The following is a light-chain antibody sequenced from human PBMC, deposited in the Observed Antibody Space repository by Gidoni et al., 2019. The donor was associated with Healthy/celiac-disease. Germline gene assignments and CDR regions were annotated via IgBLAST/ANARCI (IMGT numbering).Light chain of an antibody. Sequence: SALTQPASVSGSPGQSITISCTGTSSDVGRYNLVSWYQQHPGKAPKLMIYEVSKRPSGVSNRVSGSKSGNTASLTISGLQAEDEADYYCCAYAGSRVFGGGTKLTVL. CDR2: EVS. J-gene: IGLJ2*01. V-gene: IGLV2-23*02. CDR1: SSDVGRYNL. CDR3: CAYAGSRV.